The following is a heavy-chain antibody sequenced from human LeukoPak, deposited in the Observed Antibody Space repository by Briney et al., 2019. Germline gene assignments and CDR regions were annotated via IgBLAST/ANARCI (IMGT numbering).Heavy chain of an antibody. J-gene: IGHJ4*02. Sequence: SQTLSLTCTVSGGSISGGDYYWSWIRQPPGKGLEWIGYIYYSGSTYYNPSLKSRVTISVDTSKNQFSLKLSSVTAADTAVYYCARPHMVRGVIISDYWGQGTLVTVSS. CDR2: IYYSGST. V-gene: IGHV4-30-4*01. CDR3: ARPHMVRGVIISDY. CDR1: GGSISGGDYY. D-gene: IGHD3-10*01.